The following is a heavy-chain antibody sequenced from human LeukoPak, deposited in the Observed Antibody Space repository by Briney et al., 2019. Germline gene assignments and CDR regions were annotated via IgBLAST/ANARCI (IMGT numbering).Heavy chain of an antibody. CDR2: ISSSSSYI. Sequence: TGGSLRLSCAASGFTFSSYSMNWVRQAPGKGLDWVSSISSSSSYIYYADSVKGRFTISRDNAKNSLYLQMNSLRAEDTAVYYCARGREAAAGTDKFDYWGQGTLVTVSS. CDR1: GFTFSSYS. D-gene: IGHD6-13*01. V-gene: IGHV3-21*01. CDR3: ARGREAAAGTDKFDY. J-gene: IGHJ4*02.